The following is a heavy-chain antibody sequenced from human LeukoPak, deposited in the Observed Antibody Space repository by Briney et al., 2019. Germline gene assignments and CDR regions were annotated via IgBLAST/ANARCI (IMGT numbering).Heavy chain of an antibody. CDR3: ARDWAWEQVWFQH. J-gene: IGHJ1*01. CDR2: INPNNGGT. D-gene: IGHD1-26*01. V-gene: IGHV1-2*02. Sequence: GASVKVSCEASGYTFTAYYIQWVRQAPGQGLEWMGWINPNNGGTNYAQKFQGRVTMTRDTSISTAYMELSRLRSDDTAVYYCARDWAWEQVWFQHWGQGTQVIVSS. CDR1: GYTFTAYY.